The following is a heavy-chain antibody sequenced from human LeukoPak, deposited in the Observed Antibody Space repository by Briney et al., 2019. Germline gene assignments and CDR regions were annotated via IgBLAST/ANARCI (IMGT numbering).Heavy chain of an antibody. D-gene: IGHD3-22*01. CDR3: ARGSSCYDSSGYAIFDY. Sequence: GGSLRLSCAASGFTVSSNYMSWVRQAPGKGLEWVSVIYSGGSTYYADSVKGRFTISRDNSKNTLYLQMNSLRAEDTAVYYCARGSSCYDSSGYAIFDYWGQGTLVTVSS. J-gene: IGHJ4*02. V-gene: IGHV3-53*01. CDR2: IYSGGST. CDR1: GFTVSSNY.